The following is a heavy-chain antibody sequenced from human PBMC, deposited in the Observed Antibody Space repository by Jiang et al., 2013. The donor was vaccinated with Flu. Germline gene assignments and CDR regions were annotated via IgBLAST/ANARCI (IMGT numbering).Heavy chain of an antibody. Sequence: GAEVKKPGESLKISCKGSGYSFTSYWIGWVRQMPGKGLEWMGIIYPGDSDTRYSPSFQGQVTISADKSISTAYLQWSSLKASDTAMYYCAVILNYYDSSGYYPPFDYWGQGTLVTVSS. J-gene: IGHJ4*02. D-gene: IGHD3-22*01. CDR3: AVILNYYDSSGYYPPFDY. V-gene: IGHV5-51*03. CDR1: GYSFTSYW. CDR2: IYPGDSDT.